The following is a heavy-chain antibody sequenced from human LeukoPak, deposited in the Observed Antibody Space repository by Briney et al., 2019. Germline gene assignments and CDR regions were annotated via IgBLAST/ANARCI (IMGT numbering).Heavy chain of an antibody. CDR3: ARGSSDDTRMATPFAY. CDR2: MNPNSGNT. Sequence: ASVKVSCKASGYTFTSYDINWVRQATGQGLEWMGWMNPNSGNTGYAQKFQGRVTMTRNTSISTAYMELSSLRSEDTAVYYCARGSSDDTRMATPFAYWGQGSLVTVSS. J-gene: IGHJ4*02. V-gene: IGHV1-8*01. CDR1: GYTFTSYD. D-gene: IGHD5-12*01.